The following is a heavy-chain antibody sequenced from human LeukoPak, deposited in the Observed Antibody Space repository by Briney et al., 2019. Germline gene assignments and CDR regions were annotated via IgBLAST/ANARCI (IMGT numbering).Heavy chain of an antibody. D-gene: IGHD4-17*01. V-gene: IGHV4-59*12. CDR2: IYYSGST. CDR3: TRDVRVTTSDAFDI. CDR1: GGSISSYY. Sequence: SETLSLTCTVSGGSISSYYWSWIRQPPGKGLEWIGYIYYSGSTYYNPSLKSRVTISVDTSKNQFSLKLSSVTAADTAVYYCTRDVRVTTSDAFDIWGQGTMVTVSS. J-gene: IGHJ3*02.